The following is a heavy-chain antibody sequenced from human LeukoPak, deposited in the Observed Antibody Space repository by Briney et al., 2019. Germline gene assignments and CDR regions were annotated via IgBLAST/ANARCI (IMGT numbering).Heavy chain of an antibody. Sequence: PGGSLRLSCAASGFTFSIYWMSWVRQAPGKGLEWVANIKQDGSEKYYVDSVKGRFTISRDNAKNSLYLQMNSLRAEDTAVYYCARGSSGWYAGEADYWGQGTLVTVSS. CDR2: IKQDGSEK. J-gene: IGHJ4*02. CDR1: GFTFSIYW. V-gene: IGHV3-7*01. CDR3: ARGSSGWYAGEADY. D-gene: IGHD6-19*01.